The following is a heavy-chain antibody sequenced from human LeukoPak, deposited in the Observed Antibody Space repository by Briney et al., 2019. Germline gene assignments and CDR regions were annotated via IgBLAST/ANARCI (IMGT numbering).Heavy chain of an antibody. CDR2: ISGSGGST. CDR1: GFTFSSYA. V-gene: IGHV3-23*01. D-gene: IGHD3-10*01. J-gene: IGHJ4*02. Sequence: GGSLRLSCAASGFTFSSYAMSWVRQAPGKGLEWVSAISGSGGSTYYADSVKGRFTISRDNSKNTLCLQMNSLRAEDTAVYYCAKSPGTWGSYYTFLDYWGQGTLVTVSS. CDR3: AKSPGTWGSYYTFLDY.